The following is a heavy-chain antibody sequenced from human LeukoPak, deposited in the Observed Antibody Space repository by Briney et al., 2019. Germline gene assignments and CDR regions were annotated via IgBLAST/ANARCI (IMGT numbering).Heavy chain of an antibody. CDR2: INPNSGGT. J-gene: IGHJ3*02. CDR1: GHTFTDYY. Sequence: ASVKVSCKASGHTFTDYYMHWVRQAPGQGLEWMGWINPNSGGTNYAQKFQGRVTMTRDTSISTAYMELSRLLSDDTAVYYCARDASSTSCCDGFDIWGQGTMVTVSS. V-gene: IGHV1-2*02. D-gene: IGHD2-2*01. CDR3: ARDASSTSCCDGFDI.